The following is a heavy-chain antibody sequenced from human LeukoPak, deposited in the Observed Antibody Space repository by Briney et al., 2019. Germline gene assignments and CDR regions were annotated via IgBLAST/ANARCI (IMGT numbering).Heavy chain of an antibody. CDR2: ITNSGDAT. D-gene: IGHD6-19*01. Sequence: GGSLRLSCAASGFVFRSLDMGWVRQTPGKGREWVSAITNSGDATYYSDSVKGRFTISRDNSKNTLFLQMNSLRAEDTAVYFCAKDARRSSGWWFFDHWGQGTLVTVSS. CDR3: AKDARRSSGWWFFDH. V-gene: IGHV3-23*01. J-gene: IGHJ4*02. CDR1: GFVFRSLD.